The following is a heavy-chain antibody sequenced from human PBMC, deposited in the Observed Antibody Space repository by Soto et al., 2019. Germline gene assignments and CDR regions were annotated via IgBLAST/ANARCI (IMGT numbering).Heavy chain of an antibody. V-gene: IGHV3-73*02. CDR3: TRPGIAAAGTGGGDY. CDR2: IRSKANSYAT. CDR1: GFTFSGSA. D-gene: IGHD6-13*01. J-gene: IGHJ4*02. Sequence: EVQLLESGGGLVQPGGSLKLSCAASGFTFSGSAMHWVRQASGKGLEWVGRIRSKANSYATAYAASVKGRFTISRDDSKNTAYLQMNSLKTEDTAVYYCTRPGIAAAGTGGGDYWGQGTLVTVSS.